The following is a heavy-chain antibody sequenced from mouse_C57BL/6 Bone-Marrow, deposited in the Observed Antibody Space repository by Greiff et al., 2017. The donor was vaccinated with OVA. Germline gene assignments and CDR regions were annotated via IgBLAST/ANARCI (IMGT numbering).Heavy chain of an antibody. D-gene: IGHD2-3*01. Sequence: VQLQQPGAELVKPGASVKMSCKASGYTFTSYWITWVKQRPGQGLEWIGDIYPGSGSTNYNEKFKSKATLTVDTSSSTAYMQLSSLTSEDSAVYYCARCDGYYVGYAMDYWGQGTSVTVSS. CDR3: ARCDGYYVGYAMDY. CDR1: GYTFTSYW. J-gene: IGHJ4*01. V-gene: IGHV1-55*01. CDR2: IYPGSGST.